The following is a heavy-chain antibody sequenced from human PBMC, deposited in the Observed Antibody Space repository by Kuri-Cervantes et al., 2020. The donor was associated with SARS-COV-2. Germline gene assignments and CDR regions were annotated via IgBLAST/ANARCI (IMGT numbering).Heavy chain of an antibody. CDR2: IYWDDDK. CDR3: AHRLYDSSPFDP. J-gene: IGHJ5*02. Sequence: SGPTLVKPTQTLTLTCTFSGFSLSTSGVGVGWIRQPPRKALEWLALIYWDDDKRYSPSLKSRLTITKDTSKNQVVLTMTNMDPVDSATYYCAHRLYDSSPFDPWGQGTLVTVSS. CDR1: GFSLSTSGVG. D-gene: IGHD3-22*01. V-gene: IGHV2-5*02.